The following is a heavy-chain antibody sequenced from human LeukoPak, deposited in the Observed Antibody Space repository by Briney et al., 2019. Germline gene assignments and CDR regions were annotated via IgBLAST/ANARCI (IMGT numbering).Heavy chain of an antibody. J-gene: IGHJ4*02. CDR2: ISAYNGNT. V-gene: IGHV1-18*01. CDR3: ARTPLRIAAAGREDY. Sequence: GASVKVSCKASGYTFTSCGISWVRQAPGQGLEWMGWISAYNGNTNYAQKLQGRVTMTTDTSTSTAYMELRSLRSDDTAVYYCARTPLRIAAAGREDYWGQGTLVTVSS. CDR1: GYTFTSCG. D-gene: IGHD6-13*01.